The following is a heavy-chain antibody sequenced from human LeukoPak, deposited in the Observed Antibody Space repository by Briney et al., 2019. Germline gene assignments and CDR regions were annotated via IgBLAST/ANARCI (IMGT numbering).Heavy chain of an antibody. Sequence: SETLSLTCTVSGGSISSYYWSWIRQPPGKGLEWIGYIYHSGSTYYNPSLKSRVTISVDWSKNQFSLKLSSVTAADTAVYYCARGLGATDFDYWGQGTLVTVSS. V-gene: IGHV4-59*12. CDR3: ARGLGATDFDY. J-gene: IGHJ4*02. CDR2: IYHSGST. CDR1: GGSISSYY. D-gene: IGHD1-26*01.